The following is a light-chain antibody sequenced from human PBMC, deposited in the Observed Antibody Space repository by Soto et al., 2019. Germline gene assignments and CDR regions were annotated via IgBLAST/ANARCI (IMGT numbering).Light chain of an antibody. V-gene: IGLV3-1*01. CDR3: KAWDSSNAV. CDR1: KLGDKY. Sequence: SYELTQPPSVSVAPGQTASITCSGDKLGDKYACWYQQKPGQSPVLVIYQDSKRPSGIPERFSGSNSGNTATLTISGTQAMDEADYYCKAWDSSNAVFGTGTKLTVL. CDR2: QDS. J-gene: IGLJ1*01.